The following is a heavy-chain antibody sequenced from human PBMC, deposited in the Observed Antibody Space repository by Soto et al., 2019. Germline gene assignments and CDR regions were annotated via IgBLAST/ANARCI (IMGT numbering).Heavy chain of an antibody. V-gene: IGHV3-23*01. Sequence: EVQLLESGGGLVQPGGSLRLSCAASGFTFSSYAMSWVRQAPGKGLEWVSAISGSGGSTYYADSVKGRFTISRDNSKNTLYLQMNSLRAEDTAVYYCAKWKHREIVVVIEASGFDPWGQGTLVTVSS. CDR3: AKWKHREIVVVIEASGFDP. CDR1: GFTFSSYA. J-gene: IGHJ5*02. CDR2: ISGSGGST. D-gene: IGHD3-22*01.